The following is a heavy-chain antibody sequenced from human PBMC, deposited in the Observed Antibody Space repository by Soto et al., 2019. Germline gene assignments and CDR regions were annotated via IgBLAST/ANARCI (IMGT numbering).Heavy chain of an antibody. Sequence: ASVKVSCKASGYTFANYHIHWVRQAPGQGLEWMGIIYPGNADTGYPQNLRGRVTLTRDTSTTTVYMELSSLTSDDTALYYCAREVNVRVTQMRYFDYSCPATLLTV. V-gene: IGHV1-46*01. CDR3: AREVNVRVTQMRYFDY. CDR1: GYTFANYH. CDR2: IYPGNADT. J-gene: IGHJ4*02. D-gene: IGHD2-21*02.